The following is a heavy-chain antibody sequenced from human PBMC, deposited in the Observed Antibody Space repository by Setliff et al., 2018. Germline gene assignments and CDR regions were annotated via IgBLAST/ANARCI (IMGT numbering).Heavy chain of an antibody. CDR1: GGSITSGSFS. Sequence: PSETLSLTCTVSGGSITSGSFSWVWIRQSPGKGLEWIGRILFSGGTYYNPSLKSRVNMSVDTSNNQFVLNLKAVTAADTAVYYCARDRTAYTYGLDVWGQGTTVTVSS. J-gene: IGHJ6*02. D-gene: IGHD3-16*01. CDR3: ARDRTAYTYGLDV. V-gene: IGHV4-39*06. CDR2: ILFSGGT.